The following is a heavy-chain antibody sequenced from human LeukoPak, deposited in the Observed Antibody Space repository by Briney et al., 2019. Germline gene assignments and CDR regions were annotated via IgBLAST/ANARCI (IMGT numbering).Heavy chain of an antibody. CDR3: AIAPLLGSNGYCPFDY. V-gene: IGHV1-69*05. J-gene: IGHJ4*02. CDR1: GGTFSSYA. CDR2: IIPIFGTA. Sequence: SVKVSCKASGGTFSSYAISWVRQAPGQGLEWMGGIIPIFGTANYAQKFQGRVTITTDESTSTAYMELSSLRSEDTAVYYCAIAPLLGSNGYCPFDYWGQGTLVTVSS. D-gene: IGHD3-22*01.